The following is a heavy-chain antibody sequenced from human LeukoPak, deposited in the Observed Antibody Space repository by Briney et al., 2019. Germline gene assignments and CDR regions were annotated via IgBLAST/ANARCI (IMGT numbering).Heavy chain of an antibody. CDR3: ARHHYYGSGSYYTPYYFDY. Sequence: GGSLRLSCAVSGFTFSSYSMNWVRQAPGKGLEWVSPISSSSSYIYYADSVKGRFTISRDNAKNSLYLQMNSLRAEDTAVYYCARHHYYGSGSYYTPYYFDYWGQGTLVTVSS. D-gene: IGHD3-10*01. CDR1: GFTFSSYS. J-gene: IGHJ4*02. CDR2: ISSSSSYI. V-gene: IGHV3-21*01.